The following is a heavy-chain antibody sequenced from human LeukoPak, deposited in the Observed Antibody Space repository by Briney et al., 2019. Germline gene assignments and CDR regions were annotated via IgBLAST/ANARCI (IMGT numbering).Heavy chain of an antibody. V-gene: IGHV3-9*01. CDR1: GYTFYDYV. J-gene: IGHJ3*02. CDR2: ISWNSGTI. CDR3: VKGAAYHLGDAFDI. Sequence: GGSLRLSCAASGYTFYDYVMNWVRQAPGKGLEWVSGISWNSGTIGYADSVKGRFTISRDNAKNSLYLQMNSLRAEGTALYYCVKGAAYHLGDAFDIWGQGTMVTVSS. D-gene: IGHD2-15*01.